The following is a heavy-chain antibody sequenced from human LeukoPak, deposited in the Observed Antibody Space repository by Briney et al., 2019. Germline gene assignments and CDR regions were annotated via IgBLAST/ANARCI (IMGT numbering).Heavy chain of an antibody. J-gene: IGHJ4*02. CDR2: IYYSGST. D-gene: IGHD2-15*01. CDR3: ARQGIVVVVAAQFDY. Sequence: SETLSLTCTVSGGSMSSSSYYWGWIRQPPGKGLEWIGSIYYSGSTYYNPSLKSRVTISVDTSKNQFSLKLSSVTAADTAVYYCARQGIVVVVAAQFDYWGQGTLVTVSS. CDR1: GGSMSSSSYY. V-gene: IGHV4-39*01.